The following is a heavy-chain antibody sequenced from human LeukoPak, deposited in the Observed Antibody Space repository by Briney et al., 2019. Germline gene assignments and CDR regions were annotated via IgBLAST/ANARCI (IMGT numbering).Heavy chain of an antibody. J-gene: IGHJ2*01. CDR2: IWYDGRNK. D-gene: IGHD6-19*01. V-gene: IGHV3-33*08. CDR3: ARDMERWLVQDWYFDL. CDR1: GFTFSSYG. Sequence: PGRSLRLSCAASGFTFSSYGIHWVRQAPGKGLEWVAVIWYDGRNKYYADSVKGRFTISRDNSKNTLYLQMNILRAEDTAVYYCARDMERWLVQDWYFDLWGRGTLVTVSS.